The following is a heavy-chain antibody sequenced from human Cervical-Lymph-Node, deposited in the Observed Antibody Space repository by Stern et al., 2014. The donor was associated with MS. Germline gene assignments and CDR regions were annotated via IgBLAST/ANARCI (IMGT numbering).Heavy chain of an antibody. CDR2: IAWGDDK. V-gene: IGHV2-70*17. Sequence: ESGPALVKPTQTLTLTCSFSGVSLSVSGTCVNWIRQSPGRDLEWLARIAWGDDKFYSTSLKTRLTVSKDTSKNQVVLTMTNMDPVDTATYYCARIPCFCHSTSCYDNFMDVWGQGTTVTVSS. CDR3: ARIPCFCHSTSCYDNFMDV. D-gene: IGHD2-2*01. J-gene: IGHJ6*02. CDR1: GVSLSVSGTC.